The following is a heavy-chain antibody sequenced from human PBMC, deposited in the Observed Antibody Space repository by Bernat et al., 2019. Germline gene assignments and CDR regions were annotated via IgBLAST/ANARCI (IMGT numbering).Heavy chain of an antibody. V-gene: IGHV6-1*01. Sequence: QVQLQQSGPGLVKPSQTLSLTCAISGDSVSSNSAAWNWIRQSPSRGLEWLGRTYYRSKWYNDYAVSGKSRITINPDTSKSQFSLQLNSVTPEDTAVYYCARASYSSSWYGHPASYYYGMDVWGQGTTVTVSS. CDR2: TYYRSKWYN. D-gene: IGHD6-13*01. CDR1: GDSVSSNSAA. CDR3: ARASYSSSWYGHPASYYYGMDV. J-gene: IGHJ6*02.